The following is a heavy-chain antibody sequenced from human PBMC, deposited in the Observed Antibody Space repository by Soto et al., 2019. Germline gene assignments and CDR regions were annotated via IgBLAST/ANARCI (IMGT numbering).Heavy chain of an antibody. D-gene: IGHD3-16*02. J-gene: IGHJ3*02. CDR1: GGSISSGGYY. Sequence: SETLSLTCTVSGGSISSGGYYWSWIRQHPGKGLEWIGYIYYSGSTYYNPSLKSRVTISVDTSKNQFSLKLSSVTAADTAVYYCAREGASIRNYDYVWGSYRPNDAFDIWAKGQWSPSPQ. V-gene: IGHV4-31*03. CDR3: AREGASIRNYDYVWGSYRPNDAFDI. CDR2: IYYSGST.